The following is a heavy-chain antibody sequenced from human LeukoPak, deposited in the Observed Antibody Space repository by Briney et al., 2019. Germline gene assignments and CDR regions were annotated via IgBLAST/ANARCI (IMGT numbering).Heavy chain of an antibody. CDR3: ARHAEGRGYYFDY. Sequence: PSETLSLTCAVSGYSISSGYYWGWIRQPPGKGLEWIGSIYHSGSTYYNPSLKSRVTISVDTSKNRFSLKPSSVTAADTAVYYCARHAEGRGYYFDYWGQGTLVTVSS. V-gene: IGHV4-38-2*01. D-gene: IGHD2-2*01. J-gene: IGHJ4*02. CDR2: IYHSGST. CDR1: GYSISSGYY.